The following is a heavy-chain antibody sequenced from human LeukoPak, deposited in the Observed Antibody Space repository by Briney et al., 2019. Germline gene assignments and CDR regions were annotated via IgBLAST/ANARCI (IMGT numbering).Heavy chain of an antibody. V-gene: IGHV3-48*03. CDR3: ARDFGYTDY. CDR2: ISSSGSTI. J-gene: IGHJ4*02. D-gene: IGHD5-18*01. Sequence: PGGSLRLSCAASGFTLSSYEMNWVRQAPGKGLEWVSYISSSGSTIYYADSVKGRFTISRDNAKNSLYLQMNSLRAEDTAVYYCARDFGYTDYWGQGTLVTVSS. CDR1: GFTLSSYE.